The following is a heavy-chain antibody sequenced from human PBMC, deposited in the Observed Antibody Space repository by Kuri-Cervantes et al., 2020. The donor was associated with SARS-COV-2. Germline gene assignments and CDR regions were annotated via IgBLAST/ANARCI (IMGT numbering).Heavy chain of an antibody. CDR2: INHSGST. J-gene: IGHJ3*02. D-gene: IGHD3-3*01. CDR1: GGSFDYYY. V-gene: IGHV4-34*01. Sequence: SETLSLTCAVYGGSFDYYYWTWIRQPPGKGLEWIGEINHSGSTNYNSSLKSRVTISVDTSKNQFSLKLSSVTAADTAVYYCARHNYDFWSGYYRGGDAFDIWGQGTMVTVSS. CDR3: ARHNYDFWSGYYRGGDAFDI.